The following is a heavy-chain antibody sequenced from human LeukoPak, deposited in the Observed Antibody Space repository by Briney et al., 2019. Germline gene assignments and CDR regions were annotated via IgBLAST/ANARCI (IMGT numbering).Heavy chain of an antibody. V-gene: IGHV1-8*01. D-gene: IGHD3-10*01. CDR3: ARGPILVRGVILADSVGGMDV. J-gene: IGHJ6*02. CDR2: MNPNSGNA. Sequence: ASVKVSCKASGYTYAGYDINWVRQVTGQGLEWMGWMNPNSGNANSAQKFQGRITMTRDTSIDTAYMELSSLSSEDTAVYYCARGPILVRGVILADSVGGMDVWGQGTTVTVSS. CDR1: GYTYAGYD.